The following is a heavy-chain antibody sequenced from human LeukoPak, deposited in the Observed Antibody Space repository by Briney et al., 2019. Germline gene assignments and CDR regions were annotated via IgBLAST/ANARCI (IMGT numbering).Heavy chain of an antibody. D-gene: IGHD5-12*01. J-gene: IGHJ4*02. CDR3: ARILRDIVATMVDY. CDR1: GGSISSYY. Sequence: SETLSLTCTVSGGSISSYYWSWIRQPPGKGLEWIGEINHSGSTNYNPSLKSRFTISVDTSKNQFSLELSSVTAADTAVYYCARILRDIVATMVDYWGQGTLVTVSS. V-gene: IGHV4-34*01. CDR2: INHSGST.